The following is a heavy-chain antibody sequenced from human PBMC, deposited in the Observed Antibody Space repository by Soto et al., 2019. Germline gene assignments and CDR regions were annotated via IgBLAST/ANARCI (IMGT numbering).Heavy chain of an antibody. V-gene: IGHV3-30*18. CDR2: ISFDGSNR. J-gene: IGHJ4*02. Sequence: VQLVESGGGLVQPGLSLRLSCTASGFTFGDYAMSWFRQAPGKGLEWVAIISFDGSNRFYRDSVKGRFTISRDNSKNTLYLEMSSLRAEDTAVYFCAKELSYCSGGSCYQHDGSDNWGQGTLVTVSS. D-gene: IGHD2-15*01. CDR1: GFTFGDYA. CDR3: AKELSYCSGGSCYQHDGSDN.